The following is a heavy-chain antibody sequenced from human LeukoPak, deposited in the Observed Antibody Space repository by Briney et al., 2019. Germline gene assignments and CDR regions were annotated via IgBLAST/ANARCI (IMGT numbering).Heavy chain of an antibody. V-gene: IGHV5-51*01. CDR2: IYPGDSDT. D-gene: IGHD3-3*01. Sequence: GESLKISCEGSGYIFSNHWLGWVRQMPDKGLEWMGIIYPGDSDTRYSPSFQGQVTISADKSISTAYLQWSSLQASDTAIYYCTPLRGSRFLEWLFDYWGQGTQVTVSS. CDR1: GYIFSNHW. CDR3: TPLRGSRFLEWLFDY. J-gene: IGHJ4*02.